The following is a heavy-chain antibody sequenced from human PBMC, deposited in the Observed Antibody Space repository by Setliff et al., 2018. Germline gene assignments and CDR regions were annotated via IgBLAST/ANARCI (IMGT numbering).Heavy chain of an antibody. J-gene: IGHJ6*03. CDR1: GDPMSSRRYY. CDR2: IYTSWST. Sequence: SETLSLTCTVSGDPMSSRRYYWAWIRQPAGKGLEWIGQIYTSWSTNYNPSLKSRVTISLDKSNNQFPLSLSPVTAADTAVYYCARMSGFQYIDVWDKGATVTVSS. CDR3: ARMSGFQYIDV. D-gene: IGHD3-3*01. V-gene: IGHV4-61*09.